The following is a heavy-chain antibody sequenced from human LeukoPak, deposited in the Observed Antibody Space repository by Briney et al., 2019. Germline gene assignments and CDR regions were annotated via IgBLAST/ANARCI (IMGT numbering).Heavy chain of an antibody. CDR3: ARVPGYYYDGSGYYHFDY. CDR2: IKQDGSEK. D-gene: IGHD3-22*01. J-gene: IGHJ4*02. V-gene: IGHV3-7*03. CDR1: GFTFSNYA. Sequence: PGGSLRLSCAASGFTFSNYAMHWVRQAPGKGLEWVANIKQDGSEKNYMDSVKGRFTISRDNAKNSLYLQMNSLRAEDTAVYYCARVPGYYYDGSGYYHFDYWGQGTLVTVSS.